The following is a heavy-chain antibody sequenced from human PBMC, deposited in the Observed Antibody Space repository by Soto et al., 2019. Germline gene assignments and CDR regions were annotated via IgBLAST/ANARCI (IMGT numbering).Heavy chain of an antibody. J-gene: IGHJ5*02. V-gene: IGHV5-10-1*01. CDR3: ARPSVLAGTHFYNWFDL. D-gene: IGHD6-19*01. CDR1: GYNFTSYW. CDR2: IDPSDSYT. Sequence: GESLKISCKGSGYNFTSYWISWVRQMPGKGLEWMGRIDPSDSYTNYSPSFQGHVSISADKSISTAYLQWNSLKASDTAMYYCARPSVLAGTHFYNWFDLWGQGTLVPVSS.